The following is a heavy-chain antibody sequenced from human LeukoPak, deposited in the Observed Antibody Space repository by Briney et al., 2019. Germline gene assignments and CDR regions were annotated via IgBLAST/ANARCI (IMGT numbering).Heavy chain of an antibody. CDR2: IYYSGST. CDR1: GGSISSGGYY. V-gene: IGHV4-31*03. Sequence: PSETLSLTCTVSGGSISSGGYYWSWIRQHPGKGLEWIGYIYYSGSTYYNPSLKSRVTISVDTSKNQFSLKLSSVTAADTAVYYCASGLGYDGDVDYWGQGTLVTVSS. CDR3: ASGLGYDGDVDY. D-gene: IGHD5-12*01. J-gene: IGHJ4*02.